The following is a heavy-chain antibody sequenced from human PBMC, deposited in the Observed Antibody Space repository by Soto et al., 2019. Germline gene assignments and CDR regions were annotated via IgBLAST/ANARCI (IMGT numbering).Heavy chain of an antibody. D-gene: IGHD3-9*01. CDR2: IYHSGST. CDR1: GGSIISGGYS. V-gene: IGHV4-30-2*01. Sequence: SETLSLTCAFSGGSIISGGYSWSWIRQPPGKGLEWIGYIYHSGSTYYNPSLKSRVTISVDRSKNQFSLKLSSVTAADTAVYYCARTVRLYYDILTGYPYYFDYWGQGTLVTAPQ. CDR3: ARTVRLYYDILTGYPYYFDY. J-gene: IGHJ4*02.